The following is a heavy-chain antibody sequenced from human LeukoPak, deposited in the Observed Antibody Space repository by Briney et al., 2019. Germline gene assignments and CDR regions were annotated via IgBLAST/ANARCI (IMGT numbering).Heavy chain of an antibody. D-gene: IGHD6-13*01. CDR2: ISYDGSNK. V-gene: IGHV3-30-3*01. Sequence: GRSLRLSCAASGFTFSSYAMHWVRQAPGKGLEWVAVISYDGSNKYYADSVKGRFTISRDNSKNTLYLQMNSLRAEDTAVYYCAKDTSWAAAGDYFDCWGQGTLVTVSS. J-gene: IGHJ4*02. CDR3: AKDTSWAAAGDYFDC. CDR1: GFTFSSYA.